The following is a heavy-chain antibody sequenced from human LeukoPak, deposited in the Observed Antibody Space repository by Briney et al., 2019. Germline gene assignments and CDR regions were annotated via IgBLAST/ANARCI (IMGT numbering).Heavy chain of an antibody. J-gene: IGHJ5*02. CDR1: GGSFSGYY. Sequence: PSETLSLTCAVYGGSFSGYYWSWIRQPPGKGLERIGEINHSGSTNYNPSLKSRVTISVDTSKNQFSLKLSSVTAADTAVYYCAVRGSEMATIGGRRFDPWGQGTLVTVSS. CDR2: INHSGST. CDR3: AVRGSEMATIGGRRFDP. D-gene: IGHD5-12*01. V-gene: IGHV4-34*01.